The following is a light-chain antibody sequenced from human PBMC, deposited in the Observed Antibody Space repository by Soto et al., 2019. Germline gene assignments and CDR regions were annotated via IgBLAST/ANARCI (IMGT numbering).Light chain of an antibody. CDR2: NTN. J-gene: IGLJ2*01. CDR1: SGSISTSYY. CDR3: MFYMDSGIWV. V-gene: IGLV8-61*01. Sequence: QAVVTQEPSFSVSPGGTVTLTCGLSSGSISTSYYPSWYQQTPGQPPRTLIYNTNTRSSGVPDRFSGSILGNKAALTITGAQVDDESDYHCMFYMDSGIWVSGGGTKLTVL.